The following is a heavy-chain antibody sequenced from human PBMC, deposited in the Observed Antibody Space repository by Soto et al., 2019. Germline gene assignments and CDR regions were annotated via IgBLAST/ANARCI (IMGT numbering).Heavy chain of an antibody. D-gene: IGHD2-2*01. CDR2: LSDSGGHT. CDR1: GFTFRSYA. V-gene: IGHV3-23*01. CDR3: AKDSQSVSVSAARVYGMDV. Sequence: SGGSLRLSCAGSGFTFRSYAMTWVRQPPGKGLEWVSTLSDSGGHTYYADSVKGRFTISRDNPKNTLYLQMNSLRAEDTAVYYCAKDSQSVSVSAARVYGMDVWGQGTTVTVSS. J-gene: IGHJ6*02.